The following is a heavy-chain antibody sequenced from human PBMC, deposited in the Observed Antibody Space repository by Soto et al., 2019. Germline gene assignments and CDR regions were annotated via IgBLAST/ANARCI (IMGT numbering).Heavy chain of an antibody. V-gene: IGHV1-18*01. CDR1: GYTFTSYG. CDR3: ARALTHIVVVPAAILWFDP. D-gene: IGHD2-2*01. J-gene: IGHJ5*02. Sequence: GASVKVSCKASGYTFTSYGISWVRQAPGQGLEWMGWISAYNGNTNYAQKLQGRVTMTTDTSTSTAYMELRSLRSDDTAVYYCARALTHIVVVPAAILWFDPWGQGTLVTVSS. CDR2: ISAYNGNT.